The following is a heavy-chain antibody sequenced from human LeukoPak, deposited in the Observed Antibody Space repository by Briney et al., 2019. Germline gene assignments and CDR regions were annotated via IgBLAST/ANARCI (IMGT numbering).Heavy chain of an antibody. CDR3: VIFIMGTTTTDY. D-gene: IGHD1-26*01. CDR1: GGSFSNYY. Sequence: SETLSLTCAAFGGSFSNYYLHWIRQPPGKGLEWIGEINHSGGTKYNPSLTNQGPISVDTSKNQFSLNLSSVTDTAVYYCVIFIMGTTTTDYWGQGTLVTVSS. CDR2: INHSGGT. J-gene: IGHJ4*02. V-gene: IGHV4-34*01.